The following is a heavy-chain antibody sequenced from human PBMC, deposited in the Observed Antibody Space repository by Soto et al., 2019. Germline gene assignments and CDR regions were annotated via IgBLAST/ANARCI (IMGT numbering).Heavy chain of an antibody. J-gene: IGHJ6*02. CDR3: ARAPSEGYYDSSGYYYGMDV. Sequence: PGGSLRLSFAASGFTFSDHYMDWVRQAPGKGLEWVGRTRNKANSYTTEYAASVKGRFTISRDDSKNSLYLQMNSLKTEDTAVYYCARAPSEGYYDSSGYYYGMDVWGQGTTVTVSS. CDR1: GFTFSDHY. D-gene: IGHD3-22*01. CDR2: TRNKANSYTT. V-gene: IGHV3-72*01.